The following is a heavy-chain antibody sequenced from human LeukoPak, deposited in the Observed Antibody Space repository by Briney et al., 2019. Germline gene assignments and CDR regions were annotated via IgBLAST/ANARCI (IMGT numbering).Heavy chain of an antibody. CDR1: GFTFSGFW. Sequence: PGGSLRLSCAASGFTFSGFWMGWVRQAPGKGLGWVANIKQDATEKYYIDSVKGRFTISRDNVQNSLSLQMDSLRVEDTAVYYCARDKPRDSVAGSNFDYWGQGILVTVSS. J-gene: IGHJ4*02. V-gene: IGHV3-7*01. D-gene: IGHD6-19*01. CDR3: ARDKPRDSVAGSNFDY. CDR2: IKQDATEK.